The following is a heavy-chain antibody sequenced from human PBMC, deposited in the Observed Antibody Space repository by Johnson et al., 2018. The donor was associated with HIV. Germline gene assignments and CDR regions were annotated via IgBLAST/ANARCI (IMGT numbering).Heavy chain of an antibody. CDR1: GFTFDNYP. V-gene: IGHV3-43*01. D-gene: IGHD6-13*01. J-gene: IGHJ3*02. CDR2: IRDGGLT. CDR3: ARFRSSNWFDAFDI. Sequence: EVQLVESGGGVVQPGGSLRLSCAASGFTFDNYPMHWVRQGPGRGLEWVSLIRDGGLTFYADSVKGRFTISRDSSKNTLYLQMNSLRVEDTAVYYCARFRSSNWFDAFDIWGQGTMVTVSA.